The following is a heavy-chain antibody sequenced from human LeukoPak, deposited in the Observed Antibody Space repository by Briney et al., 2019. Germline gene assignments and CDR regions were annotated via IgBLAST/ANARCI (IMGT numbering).Heavy chain of an antibody. V-gene: IGHV1-8*03. D-gene: IGHD1-26*01. CDR2: MNSNSGNT. Sequence: ASVKVSCKGYGYTFINHDIDWVRQAAGQGLEWMGWMNSNSGNTGYAQKFQGRVTFTRDTSISTAYMELYSLTSDDTAVYYCARWSGSHGRDWFDPWGQGTLVTVSS. CDR3: ARWSGSHGRDWFDP. CDR1: GYTFINHD. J-gene: IGHJ5*02.